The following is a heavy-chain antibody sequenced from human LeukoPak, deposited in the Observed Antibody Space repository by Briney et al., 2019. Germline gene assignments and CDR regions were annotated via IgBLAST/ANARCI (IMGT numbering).Heavy chain of an antibody. D-gene: IGHD1-26*01. CDR1: GGSISGYY. J-gene: IGHJ4*02. Sequence: SETLSLTCTVSGGSISGYYWNWIRQPPGKGLEWIGYIYYSGSTYYNPSLKSRVTISVHTSKNQFSLKLSSVTAADTAVYYCARDGGGSYLGYFDYWGQGTLVTVSS. CDR3: ARDGGGSYLGYFDY. V-gene: IGHV4-59*01. CDR2: IYYSGST.